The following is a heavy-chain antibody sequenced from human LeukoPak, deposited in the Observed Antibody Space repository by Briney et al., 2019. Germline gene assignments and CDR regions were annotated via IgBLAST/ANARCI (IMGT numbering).Heavy chain of an antibody. V-gene: IGHV3-30*04. Sequence: GGSLRLSCAASGFTFSSYAMHWVRQAPGKGLEWVAVISYDGSNKYYADSVKGRFTISRDNSKNTLYLQMNSLRAEDTAVYYCARAPWGDYFDYWGQGTLVTVSS. D-gene: IGHD3-16*01. CDR3: ARAPWGDYFDY. J-gene: IGHJ4*02. CDR2: ISYDGSNK. CDR1: GFTFSSYA.